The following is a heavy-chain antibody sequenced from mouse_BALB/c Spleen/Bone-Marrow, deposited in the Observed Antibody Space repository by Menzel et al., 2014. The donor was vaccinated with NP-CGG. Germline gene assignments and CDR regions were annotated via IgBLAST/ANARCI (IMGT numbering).Heavy chain of an antibody. CDR1: GYSFXGYN. CDR3: ASTMITPFAY. Sequence: VQLKESGPELEKPGASVKISCKASGYSFXGYNMNWVKQSNGKSLEWIGSIDPYYGGTSYNQKFKGEATLTVDKSSSTAYMQLKSLTSEDSAVYYCASTMITPFAYWGQGTLVTVSA. J-gene: IGHJ3*01. D-gene: IGHD2-4*01. V-gene: IGHV1-39*01. CDR2: IDPYYGGT.